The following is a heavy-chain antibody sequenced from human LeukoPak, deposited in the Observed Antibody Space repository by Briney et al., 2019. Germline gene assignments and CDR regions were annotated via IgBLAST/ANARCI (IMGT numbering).Heavy chain of an antibody. CDR1: GYTFTGYY. V-gene: IGHV1-2*02. Sequence: ASVKVSCKASGYTFTGYYMHWVRQAPGQGLEWMGLINPNSGGTNYAQKVQGRVTMTRDRSISTAYMELSRLRSDDTAVYYCARGLNYYYGMDLWGQGTTVTVS. CDR2: INPNSGGT. CDR3: ARGLNYYYGMDL. J-gene: IGHJ6*02.